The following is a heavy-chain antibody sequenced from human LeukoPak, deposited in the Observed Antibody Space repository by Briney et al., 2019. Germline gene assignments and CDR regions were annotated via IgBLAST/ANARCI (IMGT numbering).Heavy chain of an antibody. V-gene: IGHV4-59*01. CDR2: IYYSGST. CDR3: GGASYDSSGAN. J-gene: IGHJ4*02. Sequence: SETLSLTCTVSGGSISSYYWSWIRQPPGKGLEWIGYIYYSGSTNYNPSLKSRVTISVDTSKNQFSLKLSSVTAADTAVYYCGGASYDSSGANWGQRTLVTVSS. D-gene: IGHD3-22*01. CDR1: GGSISSYY.